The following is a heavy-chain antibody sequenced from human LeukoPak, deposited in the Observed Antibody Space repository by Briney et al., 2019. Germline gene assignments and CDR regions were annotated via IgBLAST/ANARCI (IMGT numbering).Heavy chain of an antibody. CDR2: IYPGDSDT. V-gene: IGHV5-51*01. J-gene: IGHJ4*02. D-gene: IGHD5-24*01. Sequence: GESLKISCKGSGYSFSNDWIGWVRQMPGKGLEWMGIIYPGDSDTRYSPSFQGQVTISADKSTSTTYLQWSSLKASDSAMYYCARRRDGYLFFDYWGQGTLVIVSS. CDR3: ARRRDGYLFFDY. CDR1: GYSFSNDW.